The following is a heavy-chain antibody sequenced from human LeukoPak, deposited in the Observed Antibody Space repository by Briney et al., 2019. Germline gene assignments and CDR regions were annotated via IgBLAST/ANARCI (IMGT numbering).Heavy chain of an antibody. CDR1: GFTFSRYG. J-gene: IGHJ3*02. CDR3: AKGGAPAGFWSGPRDAFDI. Sequence: GGSLRLSCAASGFTFSRYGMEWVRQAPGKGLEWVAFIRFDGSNEYYADSVKGRFTISRDNSKNTLYLQMNTLRVEGTAVYYCAKGGAPAGFWSGPRDAFDIWGQGTMVTVSS. CDR2: IRFDGSNE. V-gene: IGHV3-30*02. D-gene: IGHD3-3*01.